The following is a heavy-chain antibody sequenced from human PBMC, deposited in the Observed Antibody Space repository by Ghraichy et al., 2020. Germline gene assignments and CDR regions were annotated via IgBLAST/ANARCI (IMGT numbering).Heavy chain of an antibody. V-gene: IGHV3-30*18. CDR1: GFNFSSYA. Sequence: GGSLRLSCAASGFNFSSYAMHWVRQAPGKGLEWVAIISYDGSDRHYVDSVKGRFTISRDNSKNTLYLQMNSLRTEDTAVYYCAKDIVGGSGSYFHLDYWGQGTLVTVSS. CDR3: AKDIVGGSGSYFHLDY. J-gene: IGHJ4*02. CDR2: ISYDGSDR. D-gene: IGHD3-10*01.